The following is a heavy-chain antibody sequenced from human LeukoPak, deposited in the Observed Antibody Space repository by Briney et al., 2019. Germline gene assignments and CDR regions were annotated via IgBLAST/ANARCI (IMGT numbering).Heavy chain of an antibody. Sequence: TSETLSLTCTVSGGSISSSSYYWGWIRQPPGKGLEWIGSIYYSGSTYYNPSLKSRVTISVDTSKNQFSLKLSSVTAADTAVYYCARKSIAARPPPFDMDVWGKGTTVTVSS. CDR1: GGSISSSSYY. CDR2: IYYSGST. CDR3: ARKSIAARPPPFDMDV. V-gene: IGHV4-39*01. J-gene: IGHJ6*03. D-gene: IGHD6-6*01.